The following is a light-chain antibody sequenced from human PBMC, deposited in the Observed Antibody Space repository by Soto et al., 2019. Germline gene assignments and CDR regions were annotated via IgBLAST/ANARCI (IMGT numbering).Light chain of an antibody. CDR1: SSNIGSSY. J-gene: IGLJ2*01. CDR2: RNN. CDR3: AAWDDSLNGPI. Sequence: QSVLTQPPSASGTPGQRVSISCSGSSSNIGSSYVYWYQQLPETAPKLLIYRNNQRPSGVPDRFSGSKSGTSASLAISGLQSEDEADYYCAAWDDSLNGPIFGGGTKLTVL. V-gene: IGLV1-47*01.